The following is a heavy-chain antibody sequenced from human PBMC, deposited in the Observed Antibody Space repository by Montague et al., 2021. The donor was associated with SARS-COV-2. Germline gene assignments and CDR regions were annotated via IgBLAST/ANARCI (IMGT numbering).Heavy chain of an antibody. CDR1: GFNFPRYC. CDR2: ICDGVRRI. V-gene: IGHV3-74*01. Sequence: SLRLSCAASGFNFPRYCMHWVRQSPGQGLEWVARICDGVRRISYADSVRDRFTVSRDNAKNTLSLLTNNLSGEDTAVYYCVRDGGDDKHDWWFDLWGRGTHVSVSS. J-gene: IGHJ2*01. D-gene: IGHD2-21*02. CDR3: VRDGGDDKHDWWFDL.